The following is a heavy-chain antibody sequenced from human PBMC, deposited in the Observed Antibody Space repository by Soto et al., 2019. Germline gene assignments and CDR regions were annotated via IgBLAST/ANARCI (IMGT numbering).Heavy chain of an antibody. J-gene: IGHJ5*02. Sequence: GASVKVSCKASGGTFSSYAISWVRQAPGQGLEWMGGIIPIFGTANYAQKFQGRVTITADESTSTAYMELSSLRSEDTAVYYCARERYCSGGSCYYNWFDPWGQGTLVTVSS. CDR3: ARERYCSGGSCYYNWFDP. CDR2: IIPIFGTA. V-gene: IGHV1-69*13. D-gene: IGHD2-15*01. CDR1: GGTFSSYA.